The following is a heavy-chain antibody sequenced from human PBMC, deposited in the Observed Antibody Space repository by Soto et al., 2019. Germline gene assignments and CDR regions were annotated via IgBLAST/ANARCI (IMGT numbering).Heavy chain of an antibody. Sequence: EVQLLESGGGLVQPGGSLRLSCAASGFTFTNYAMTWVRQAPGKGLEWVSTISGSGGDTYYADSIKGRFTISRDNSKNTLYLQMNSLRAEDTAVYYCAKRYCTTTSCVRENDYWGQGTLVTVSS. J-gene: IGHJ4*02. CDR3: AKRYCTTTSCVRENDY. CDR2: ISGSGGDT. D-gene: IGHD2-2*01. V-gene: IGHV3-23*01. CDR1: GFTFTNYA.